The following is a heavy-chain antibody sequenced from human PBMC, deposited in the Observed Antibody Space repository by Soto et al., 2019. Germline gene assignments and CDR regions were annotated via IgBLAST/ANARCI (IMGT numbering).Heavy chain of an antibody. Sequence: EVQLVESGGGLVQPGGSLRLSCAASGFTFSSYWMHWVRQAPGKGLVWVSRINSDGSSTSYADSVKGRFTISRDNAKNTLYLQMNSLRAEDTAVYYCAREGYYYDSSGWFGDYYYGMDVWGQGTTVTVSS. D-gene: IGHD3-22*01. CDR3: AREGYYYDSSGWFGDYYYGMDV. V-gene: IGHV3-74*01. CDR2: INSDGSST. CDR1: GFTFSSYW. J-gene: IGHJ6*02.